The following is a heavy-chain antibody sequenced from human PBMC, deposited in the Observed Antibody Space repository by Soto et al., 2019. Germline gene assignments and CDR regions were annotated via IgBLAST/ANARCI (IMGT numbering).Heavy chain of an antibody. J-gene: IGHJ3*01. V-gene: IGHV6-1*01. CDR2: TYYRSKWYN. Sequence: PSKTISLTCAISEDSVSSNTATSNWIRQFPSRGLEWLGRTYYRSKWYNDYAVSVKSRITINPGTSKNQFSLQLNSVTPEDTAVYYCARVPNSFLLKSGYEKAYDFWGKGTLLTGS. CDR3: ARVPNSFLLKSGYEKAYDF. CDR1: EDSVSSNTAT. D-gene: IGHD5-12*01.